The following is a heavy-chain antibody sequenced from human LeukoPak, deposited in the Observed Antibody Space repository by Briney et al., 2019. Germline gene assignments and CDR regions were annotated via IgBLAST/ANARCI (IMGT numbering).Heavy chain of an antibody. CDR3: VLRLKVGAFDY. CDR2: INHSGST. V-gene: IGHV4-34*01. CDR1: GGSFSGYY. J-gene: IGHJ4*02. D-gene: IGHD1-26*01. Sequence: SETLSLTCAVYGGSFSGYYWSWIRQPPGKGLEWIGEINHSGSTNYNPSLKSRVTISVDTSKNQFSLKLSSVTAADTAVYYCVLRLKVGAFDYWGQGTLVTVSS.